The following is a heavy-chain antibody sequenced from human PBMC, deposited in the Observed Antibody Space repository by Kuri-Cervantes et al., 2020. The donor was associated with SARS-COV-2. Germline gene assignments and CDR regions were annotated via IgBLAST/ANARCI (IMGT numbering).Heavy chain of an antibody. CDR3: ARSHSGSYDSPPDY. CDR1: GGSISRYY. D-gene: IGHD1-26*01. V-gene: IGHV4-4*07. J-gene: IGHJ4*02. Sequence: SETLSLTCTVSGGSISRYYWSWIRQAAGEGLEWIGRIYTSGNTNYNPSLKSRVTMSVDTSKNQFSLKLNSVTAADTAVYYCARSHSGSYDSPPDYWGQGTLVTVSS. CDR2: IYTSGNT.